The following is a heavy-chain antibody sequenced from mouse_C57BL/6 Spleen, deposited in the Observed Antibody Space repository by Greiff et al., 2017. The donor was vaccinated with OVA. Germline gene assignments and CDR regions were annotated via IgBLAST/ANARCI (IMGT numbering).Heavy chain of an antibody. CDR2: ISYDGSN. Sequence: ESGPGLVKPSQSLSLTCSVTGYSITSGYYWNWIRQFPGNKLEWMGYISYDGSNNYNPSLKNRISITRDTSKNQFFLKLNSVTTEDTATYYCAREALYDGYTGYFDYWGQGTTLTVSS. V-gene: IGHV3-6*01. CDR1: GYSITSGYY. CDR3: AREALYDGYTGYFDY. D-gene: IGHD2-3*01. J-gene: IGHJ2*01.